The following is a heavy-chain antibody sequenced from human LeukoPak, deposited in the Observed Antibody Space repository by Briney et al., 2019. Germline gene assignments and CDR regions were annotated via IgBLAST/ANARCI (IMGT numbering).Heavy chain of an antibody. D-gene: IGHD4/OR15-4a*01. CDR3: ARGNSPMVGRYYLDL. CDR1: GFSVLSYY. V-gene: IGHV3-53*01. Sequence: GGSLRLSCAASGFSVLSYYMTWVRQAPGKGLEWVSVIYSGGAAFYTDSVKGRFTISRDGSKRTVYLQMNSLRAEDTAVYYCARGNSPMVGRYYLDLWGQGTLVTVSS. CDR2: IYSGGAA. J-gene: IGHJ4*02.